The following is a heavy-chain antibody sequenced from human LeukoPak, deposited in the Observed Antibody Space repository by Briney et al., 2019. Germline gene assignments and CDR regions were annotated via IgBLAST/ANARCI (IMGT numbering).Heavy chain of an antibody. J-gene: IGHJ3*02. CDR2: IFYNEGT. Sequence: SETLSLTCTVSSGSFRTYYWSWIRQPPGKGLEWIGYIFYNEGTSYNPSPKSRVTISVDTSSNQLSLKVNSVTAADTAMYYCVKSNSRYQPWTLDIWGRGTMVTVSS. CDR3: VKSNSRYQPWTLDI. V-gene: IGHV4-59*01. CDR1: SGSFRTYY. D-gene: IGHD2-2*01.